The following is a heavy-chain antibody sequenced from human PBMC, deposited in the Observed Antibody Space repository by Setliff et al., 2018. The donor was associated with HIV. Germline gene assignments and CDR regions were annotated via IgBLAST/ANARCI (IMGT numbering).Heavy chain of an antibody. CDR2: ISGGGAST. CDR1: GFTFSNFA. J-gene: IGHJ4*02. D-gene: IGHD3-9*01. V-gene: IGHV3-23*01. CDR3: AKTSNTGYLFCSDY. Sequence: PGGSLRLSCAASGFTFSNFAMSWVRQAPGKGLEWVSAISGGGASTYYADSVKGRFTVSRDNSKSTLYLQMNSLRAEDTAVYYCAKTSNTGYLFCSDYWGQGTLVTVSS.